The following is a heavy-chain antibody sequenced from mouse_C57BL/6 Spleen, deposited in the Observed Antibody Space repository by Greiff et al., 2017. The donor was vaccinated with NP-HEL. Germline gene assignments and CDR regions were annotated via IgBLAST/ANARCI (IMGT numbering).Heavy chain of an antibody. CDR1: GFTFSDFY. CDR3: ARAPYDGYSRYFDV. Sequence: EVQVVESGGGLVQSGRSLRLSCATSGFTFSDFYMEWVRQAPGKGLEWIAASRNKANDYTTEYSASVKGRFIVSRDTSQSILYLQMNALRAEDTAIYYCARAPYDGYSRYFDVWGTGTTVTVSS. V-gene: IGHV7-1*01. J-gene: IGHJ1*03. CDR2: SRNKANDYTT. D-gene: IGHD2-3*01.